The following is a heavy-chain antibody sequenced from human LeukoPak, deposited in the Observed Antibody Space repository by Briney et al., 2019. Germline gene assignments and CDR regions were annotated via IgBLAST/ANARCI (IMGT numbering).Heavy chain of an antibody. CDR1: GGSISSGSYY. J-gene: IGHJ6*03. CDR2: IYTSGST. V-gene: IGHV4-61*02. Sequence: SETLSLTCTVSGGSISSGSYYWSWIRQPAGKGLEWIGRIYTSGSTNYNPSLKSRVTISVDMSKNQFSLKLSSVTAADTAVYYCARVKRGFWSGYYYYYMDVWGKGTTVTVSS. CDR3: ARVKRGFWSGYYYYYMDV. D-gene: IGHD3-3*01.